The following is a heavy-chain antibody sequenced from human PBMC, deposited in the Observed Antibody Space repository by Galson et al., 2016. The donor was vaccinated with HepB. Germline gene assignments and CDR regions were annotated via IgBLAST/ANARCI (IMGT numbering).Heavy chain of an antibody. J-gene: IGHJ6*02. CDR3: AIMGSRGWYQYYYGMDT. CDR1: GYTFTNRW. V-gene: IGHV5-51*01. Sequence: QSGAEVKKPGESLKISCKAFGYTFTNRWIGWVRQLPGKGLEWMGIIYPGDSDTTYSSSFQGQVTISVDKSINTAYLHWRSLKASDTAMYYCAIMGSRGWYQYYYGMDTWGQGTTVTVSS. CDR2: IYPGDSDT. D-gene: IGHD6-19*01.